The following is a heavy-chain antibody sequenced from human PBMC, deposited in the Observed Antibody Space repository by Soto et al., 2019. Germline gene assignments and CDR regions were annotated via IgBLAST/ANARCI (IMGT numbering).Heavy chain of an antibody. CDR3: ARRYYYGSGSYGLDY. D-gene: IGHD3-10*01. Sequence: SETLSLTCTVSGGSVSSGSYYWSWIRQPPGKGLEWIGYIYYSGSTNYNPSLKSRVTISVDTSKNQFSLKLSSVTAADTAVYYCARRYYYGSGSYGLDYWGQGTLVTVSS. CDR1: GGSVSSGSYY. J-gene: IGHJ4*02. V-gene: IGHV4-61*01. CDR2: IYYSGST.